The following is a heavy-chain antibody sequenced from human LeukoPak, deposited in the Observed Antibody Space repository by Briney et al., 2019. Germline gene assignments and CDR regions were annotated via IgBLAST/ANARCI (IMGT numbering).Heavy chain of an antibody. CDR2: HSDTGNT. J-gene: IGHJ4*02. D-gene: IGHD6-13*01. Sequence: PSETLSLTCTVSDGSVSDYFWSWMRQSPGKGLEWIGYHSDTGNTNSNPSLKSRFSMSVDTSRNQFSLRLTSVTAADTAVYYCARGMSSTWFDSTSKYYFDCWGPGTPVTVSS. CDR3: ARGMSSTWFDSTSKYYFDC. V-gene: IGHV4-59*02. CDR1: DGSVSDYF.